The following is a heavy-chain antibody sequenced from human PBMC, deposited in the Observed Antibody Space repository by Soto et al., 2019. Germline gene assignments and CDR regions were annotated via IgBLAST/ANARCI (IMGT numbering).Heavy chain of an antibody. CDR2: IYHTGKT. V-gene: IGHV4-61*01. Sequence: SDTLSLTCDPSRTSLSSGTLYFPCVRPAPGKGRDWIGYIYHTGKTNYSPSLRSRTIISSDTSRNQFSLKVNSVTAADTAVYYCARAPYYDILTGMRWSYYFDSWGQGIQVTVSS. J-gene: IGHJ4*02. D-gene: IGHD3-9*01. CDR1: RTSLSSGTLY. CDR3: ARAPYYDILTGMRWSYYFDS.